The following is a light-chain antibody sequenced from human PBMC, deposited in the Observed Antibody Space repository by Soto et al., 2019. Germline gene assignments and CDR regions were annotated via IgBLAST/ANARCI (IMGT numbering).Light chain of an antibody. Sequence: QSVLTQPPSASGTPGQRVTISCSGSSSNIGSNYVYWYQQLPGTAPKLLIYRNNQRPSGVPDRFSASKSGTSASLAISGLRSEDEADYYCAAWVDSLSGYVFGTGTKVTVL. CDR2: RNN. V-gene: IGLV1-47*01. CDR3: AAWVDSLSGYV. J-gene: IGLJ1*01. CDR1: SSNIGSNY.